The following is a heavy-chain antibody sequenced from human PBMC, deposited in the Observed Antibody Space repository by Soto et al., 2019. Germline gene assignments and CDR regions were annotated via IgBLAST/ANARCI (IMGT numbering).Heavy chain of an antibody. J-gene: IGHJ4*02. CDR3: ISTLGARFDY. CDR2: INAGGGYT. D-gene: IGHD1-26*01. Sequence: ASVKVSCKASGYIFTNYYMHWVRQAPGQGLEWMGTINAGGGYTTYAQRFQGRVTMTRDTSTSSVYMEVSSLRSEDTAVYYCISTLGARFDYWGQGTLVTVSS. CDR1: GYIFTNYY. V-gene: IGHV1-46*03.